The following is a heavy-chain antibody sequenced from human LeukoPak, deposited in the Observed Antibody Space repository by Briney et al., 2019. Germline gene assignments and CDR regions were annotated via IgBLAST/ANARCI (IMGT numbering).Heavy chain of an antibody. J-gene: IGHJ4*02. CDR2: ISSSSSYI. V-gene: IGHV3-21*01. Sequence: GGSLRLSCAASGFTFSSYSMNWVRQAPGKGLEWVSSISSSSSYIYYADSVKGRFTISRDNAKNSLYLQMNSLRAEDTAVYYCERGGAVVTDTLNDYWGQGTLVTVSS. D-gene: IGHD2-21*02. CDR1: GFTFSSYS. CDR3: ERGGAVVTDTLNDY.